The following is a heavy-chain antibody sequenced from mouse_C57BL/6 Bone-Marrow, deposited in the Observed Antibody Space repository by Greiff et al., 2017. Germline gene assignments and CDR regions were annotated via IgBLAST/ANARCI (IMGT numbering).Heavy chain of an antibody. D-gene: IGHD1-1*01. CDR3: ARHYYGSSYWYFDV. CDR2: ISNGGGST. J-gene: IGHJ1*03. V-gene: IGHV5-12*01. Sequence: VKVEESGGGLVQPGGSLKLSCAASGFTFSDYYMYWVRQTPEKRLEWVAYISNGGGSTYYPDTVKGRFTISRDNAKNTLYLQMSRLKSEDTAMYYCARHYYGSSYWYFDVWGTGTTVTVSS. CDR1: GFTFSDYY.